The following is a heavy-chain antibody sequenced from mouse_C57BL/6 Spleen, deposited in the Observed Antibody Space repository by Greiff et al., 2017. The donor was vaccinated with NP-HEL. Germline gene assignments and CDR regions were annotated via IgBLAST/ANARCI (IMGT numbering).Heavy chain of an antibody. CDR1: GFTFSSYA. Sequence: EVKLQESGGGLVKPGGSLKLSCAASGFTFSSYAMSWVRQTPEKRLEWVATISDGGSYTYYPDNVKGRFTISRDNAKNNLYLQMSHLKSEDTAMYYCARDAGHFDYWGQGTTLTVSS. V-gene: IGHV5-4*01. CDR2: ISDGGSYT. CDR3: ARDAGHFDY. J-gene: IGHJ2*01.